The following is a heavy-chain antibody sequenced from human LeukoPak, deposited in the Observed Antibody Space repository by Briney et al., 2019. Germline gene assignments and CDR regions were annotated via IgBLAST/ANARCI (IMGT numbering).Heavy chain of an antibody. CDR2: INHSGST. Sequence: ASETLSLTCAVYGGSFSGYYWSWIRQPPGKGLEWIGEINHSGSTNYNPSLKGRVTISVDTSKNQFSLKLSSVTAADTAVYYCASWGYIDAFDIWGQGTMVTVSS. D-gene: IGHD5-24*01. CDR1: GGSFSGYY. J-gene: IGHJ3*02. V-gene: IGHV4-34*01. CDR3: ASWGYIDAFDI.